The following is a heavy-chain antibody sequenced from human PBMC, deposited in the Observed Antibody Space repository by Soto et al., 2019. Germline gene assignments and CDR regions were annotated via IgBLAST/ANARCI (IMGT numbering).Heavy chain of an antibody. CDR1: GFTFSLYG. J-gene: IGHJ4*02. CDR3: AKGAQAAAVLDH. CDR2: ISFVGKNR. D-gene: IGHD6-25*01. Sequence: QVQLLESGGGVVQPGRSLKLSCRTSGFTFSLYGMHWVRQAPGKGLEWLAVISFVGKNRYYADSVKGRFTISRDNSKTTLFLQMSSLRPDDTAVYFCAKGAQAAAVLDHWGQGALVTVAS. V-gene: IGHV3-30*18.